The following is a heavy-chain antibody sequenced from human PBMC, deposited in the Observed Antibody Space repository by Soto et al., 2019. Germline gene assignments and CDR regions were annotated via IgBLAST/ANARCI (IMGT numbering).Heavy chain of an antibody. V-gene: IGHV1-69*06. Sequence: SVKVSCKASGGTFSSYAISWVRQAPGQGLEWMGGIIPIFGTANYAQKFQGRVTITADKSTSTAYMELSSLRSEDTAVYYCARARRNKVTQYGYYGMDVWGQGTTVTVSS. CDR1: GGTFSSYA. CDR2: IIPIFGTA. CDR3: ARARRNKVTQYGYYGMDV. D-gene: IGHD2-21*02. J-gene: IGHJ6*02.